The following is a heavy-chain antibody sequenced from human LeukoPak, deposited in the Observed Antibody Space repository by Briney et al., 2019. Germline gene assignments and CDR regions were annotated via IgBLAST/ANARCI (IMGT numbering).Heavy chain of an antibody. D-gene: IGHD1-1*01. J-gene: IGHJ4*02. CDR1: GFSFSSYA. V-gene: IGHV3-33*06. Sequence: PGGSLRLSCAASGFSFSSYAMHWVRQAPDKGPEWLAIIWYDGSNTLYRDVVKGRFIISRDNSKNTVYLQMNSLRAEDTAMYYCAKDQGTTGPTGGYFDSWGQGTLVTVSS. CDR3: AKDQGTTGPTGGYFDS. CDR2: IWYDGSNT.